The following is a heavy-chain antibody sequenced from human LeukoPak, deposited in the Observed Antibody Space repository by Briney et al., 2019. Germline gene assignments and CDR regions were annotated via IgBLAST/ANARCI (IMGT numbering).Heavy chain of an antibody. V-gene: IGHV3-11*06. Sequence: SMKGRFTISRDNAKNSLYLQMNSLRAEDTAVYYCATGYVTVSPSGYYNWFDPWGQGTLVTVSS. CDR3: ATGYVTVSPSGYYNWFDP. D-gene: IGHD3-10*01. J-gene: IGHJ5*02.